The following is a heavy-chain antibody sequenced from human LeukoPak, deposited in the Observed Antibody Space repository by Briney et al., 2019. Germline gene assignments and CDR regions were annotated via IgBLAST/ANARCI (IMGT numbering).Heavy chain of an antibody. J-gene: IGHJ3*02. CDR2: IRYDGSNK. V-gene: IGHV3-30*02. CDR3: AHPGYSSSWYPDNDAFDI. CDR1: GFTFSSYG. Sequence: GGSLRLSCAASGFTFSSYGMHWVRQAPGKGLEWVAFIRYDGSNKYYADSVKGRFTISRDNSKNTLYLQMNSLRAEDTAVYYCAHPGYSSSWYPDNDAFDIWGQGTMVTVSS. D-gene: IGHD6-13*01.